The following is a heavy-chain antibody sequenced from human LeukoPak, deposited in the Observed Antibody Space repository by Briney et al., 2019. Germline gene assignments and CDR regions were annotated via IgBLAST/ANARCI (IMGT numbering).Heavy chain of an antibody. CDR2: INNGGSNT. V-gene: IGHV3-74*01. CDR3: VRDIQGWFDP. Sequence: GGSLRLSCAASGFSSGSYWMNWVRQPPGKGLVWVSQINNGGSNTNYADSVKGRFTISRDNAKNTLYLQMDSLRAEDTAVYYCVRDIQGWFDPWGQGTLVTVSS. CDR1: GFSSGSYW. J-gene: IGHJ5*02.